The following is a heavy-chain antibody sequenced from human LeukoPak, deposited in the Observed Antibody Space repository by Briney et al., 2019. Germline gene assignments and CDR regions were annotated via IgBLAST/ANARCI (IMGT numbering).Heavy chain of an antibody. V-gene: IGHV3-7*01. CDR2: IKQDGSEK. J-gene: IGHJ6*03. D-gene: IGHD2-15*01. CDR3: ARDSVVEGDDYYYYMDV. Sequence: GGSLRLSCAASGFTFSSYWMSWVRQAPGKGLEWVANIKQDGSEKYYVDSVKGRFTISRDNAKNSLYLQMDSLRAEDTAVYYCARDSVVEGDDYYYYMDVWGKGTTVTVSS. CDR1: GFTFSSYW.